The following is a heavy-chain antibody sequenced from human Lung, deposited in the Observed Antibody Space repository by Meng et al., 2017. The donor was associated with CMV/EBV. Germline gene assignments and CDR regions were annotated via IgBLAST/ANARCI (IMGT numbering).Heavy chain of an antibody. CDR1: GGTNIIRSCD. Sequence: QLVTTDFRPGPVHASETLSLISIVTGGTNIIRSCDWGWIRQSPGKGLEWIGSIYFSGNTYYNPSLKSRVTMSVGTAQNKFSLTLRSVTAADTAVYYCVTETGYNYDNWGQGALVTVSS. CDR2: IYFSGNT. V-gene: IGHV4-39*07. D-gene: IGHD5-24*01. J-gene: IGHJ4*02. CDR3: VTETGYNYDN.